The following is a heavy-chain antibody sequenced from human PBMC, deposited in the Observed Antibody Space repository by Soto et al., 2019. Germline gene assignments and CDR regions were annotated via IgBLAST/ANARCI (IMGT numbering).Heavy chain of an antibody. CDR3: ATSRGDSVYYCMDV. D-gene: IGHD4-17*01. CDR1: GFTFSGHA. V-gene: IGHV3-23*01. CDR2: DRGNGGDT. J-gene: IGHJ6*03. Sequence: QLLESGGGLVQPGGSLRLSCAASGFTFSGHAMSWVRQAPGKGLEWVSGDRGNGGDTYYPDSLKGRFTMSRDNSQNTVYLQMNSLRVEDTDVYQCATSRGDSVYYCMDVWGKGTTVTVSS.